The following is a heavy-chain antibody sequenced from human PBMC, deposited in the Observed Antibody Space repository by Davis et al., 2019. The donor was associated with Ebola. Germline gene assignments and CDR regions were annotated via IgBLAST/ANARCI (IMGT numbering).Heavy chain of an antibody. CDR3: AREHSSSPYYYYYGMDV. CDR2: ISSSSSYI. V-gene: IGHV3-21*01. CDR1: GFTFSSYS. Sequence: PGGSLRLSCAASGFTFSSYSMNWVRQAPGKGLEWVSSISSSSSYIYYADSVKGRFTISRDNAKNSLYLQMNSLRAEDTAVYYCAREHSSSPYYYYYGMDVWGQGTTVTVSS. J-gene: IGHJ6*02. D-gene: IGHD6-13*01.